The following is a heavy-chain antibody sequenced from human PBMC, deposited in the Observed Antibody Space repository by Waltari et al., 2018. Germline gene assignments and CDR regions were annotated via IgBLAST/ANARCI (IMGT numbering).Heavy chain of an antibody. D-gene: IGHD3-22*01. J-gene: IGHJ5*02. CDR2: NSTMGGKG. CDR1: GGTFSSSA. V-gene: IGHV1-69*01. Sequence: QVQLVQSGAEVKKPGSSVKVSCKASGGTFSSSAISWVRQAPGSGLEWIGGEWREGNSTMGGKGSYKKKEQGRVRITAEGSTSTAYMELSSLGSEDTAVYYCARDYLTYYYDSSHPLGPWGQGTLVTVSS. CDR3: ARDYLTYYYDSSHPLGP.